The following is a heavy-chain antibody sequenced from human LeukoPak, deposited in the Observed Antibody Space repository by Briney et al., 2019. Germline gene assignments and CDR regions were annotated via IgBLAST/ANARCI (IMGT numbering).Heavy chain of an antibody. CDR2: INPSGDST. CDR1: GYTFTNYY. D-gene: IGHD3-22*01. CDR3: ARDADDSSGYSNFDY. V-gene: IGHV1-46*01. Sequence: ASVKVSCKASGYTFTNYYMHWVRQAPGQELEWMGIINPSGDSTNYAQKFQGRVTMTRDTSTSTVYMELSSLRSEDTAVYYCARDADDSSGYSNFDYWGQGTLVTVSS. J-gene: IGHJ4*02.